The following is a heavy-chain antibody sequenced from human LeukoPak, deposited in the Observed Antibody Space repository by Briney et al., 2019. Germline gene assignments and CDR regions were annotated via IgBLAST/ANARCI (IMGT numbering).Heavy chain of an antibody. V-gene: IGHV4-39*01. D-gene: IGHD3-22*01. CDR3: ARLYYDSRGYYWFDR. CDR1: GGWITRTSFY. Sequence: PSFTQSLPYTVSGGWITRTSFYWGWIRQPPGKELAWLGSIYYSGSTYDNPSLKSRVTISVDRSKNQFSLKLSSVTAADTAVYYCARLYYDSRGYYWFDRWGQGTLVTVSS. CDR2: IYYSGST. J-gene: IGHJ5*02.